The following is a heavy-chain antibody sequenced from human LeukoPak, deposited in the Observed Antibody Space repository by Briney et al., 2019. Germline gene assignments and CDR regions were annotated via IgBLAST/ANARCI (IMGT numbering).Heavy chain of an antibody. CDR1: GFTFSSYA. Sequence: GGSLRLSCAASGFTFSSYAMHWVRQAPGKGLEWVAVISYDGSNKYYADPVKGRFTISRDDSKNTLYLQMNSLRAEDTAVYYCARDAPRGWLAALSMNFQHWGQGTLVTVSS. V-gene: IGHV3-30*04. D-gene: IGHD2-15*01. CDR3: ARDAPRGWLAALSMNFQH. J-gene: IGHJ1*01. CDR2: ISYDGSNK.